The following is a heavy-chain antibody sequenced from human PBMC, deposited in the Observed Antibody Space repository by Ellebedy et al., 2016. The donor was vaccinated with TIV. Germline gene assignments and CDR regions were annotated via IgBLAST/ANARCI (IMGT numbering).Heavy chain of an antibody. CDR2: IYYSGST. J-gene: IGHJ5*02. D-gene: IGHD4-17*01. Sequence: GSLRLXXTVSGGSISSYYWSWIRQPPGKGLEWIGYIYYSGSTNYNPSLKSRVTISVDTSKNQFSLKLSSVTAADTAVYYCARTVTTVTTLGWFDPWGQGTLVTVSS. CDR1: GGSISSYY. V-gene: IGHV4-59*01. CDR3: ARTVTTVTTLGWFDP.